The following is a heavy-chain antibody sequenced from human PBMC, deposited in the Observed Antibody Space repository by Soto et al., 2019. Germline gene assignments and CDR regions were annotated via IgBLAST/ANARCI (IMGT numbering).Heavy chain of an antibody. CDR1: GFTFSSYG. J-gene: IGHJ4*02. D-gene: IGHD6-13*01. Sequence: GGSLRLSCAASGFTFSSYGMHWVRQAPGKGLEWVAVIWYDGSNKYYADSVKGRFTISRDNSKKTVYLQMNSLRAEDTAVYYCARDHIALDYWGQGTQVTAPQ. CDR2: IWYDGSNK. V-gene: IGHV3-33*01. CDR3: ARDHIALDY.